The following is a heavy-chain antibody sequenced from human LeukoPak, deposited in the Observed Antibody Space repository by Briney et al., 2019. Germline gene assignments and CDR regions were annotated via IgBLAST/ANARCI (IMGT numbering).Heavy chain of an antibody. Sequence: SETLSLTCTVSGGSISSYYWSWIRQPPGKGLEWIGYIYYSGSTNYNPSLKSRVTISVDTSKNQFSLKLSSVTAADTAVYYCARVVFKPHAFDIWGQGTMVTVSS. D-gene: IGHD2-15*01. V-gene: IGHV4-59*08. J-gene: IGHJ3*02. CDR3: ARVVFKPHAFDI. CDR2: IYYSGST. CDR1: GGSISSYY.